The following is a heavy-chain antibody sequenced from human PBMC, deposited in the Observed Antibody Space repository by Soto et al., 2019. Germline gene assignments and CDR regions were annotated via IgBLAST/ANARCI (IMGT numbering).Heavy chain of an antibody. Sequence: QVQLVESGGGVVKPGSSLDPPGPALESTLSGNGRHWVRRAQGRGREWGAVLGKEGSNKYYANSVKGRFTISRDNAKNSLYLQMNSLRAEDTAVYYCARRSLQGGSYYGRRHPYGMDVWGQGTTVTVSS. V-gene: IGHV3-33*01. D-gene: IGHD1-26*01. CDR2: LGKEGSNK. J-gene: IGHJ6*02. CDR3: ARRSLQGGSYYGRRHPYGMDV. CDR1: ESTLSGNG.